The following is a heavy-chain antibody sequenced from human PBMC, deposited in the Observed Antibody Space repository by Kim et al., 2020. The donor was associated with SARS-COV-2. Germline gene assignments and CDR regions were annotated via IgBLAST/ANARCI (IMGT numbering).Heavy chain of an antibody. V-gene: IGHV5-51*01. J-gene: IGHJ4*02. CDR1: GYDFPFSW. CDR3: ARRALTGAGPYYFDF. CDR2: IYVGDSDS. Sequence: GESLKISCEASGYDFPFSWIAWVRYKPAKGLEWMGHIYVGDSDSICSPSFEGQVTISVDKSVGTAYLQWSALKSSDSGTYYCARRALTGAGPYYFDFWGPGTHVTVAS. D-gene: IGHD3-9*01.